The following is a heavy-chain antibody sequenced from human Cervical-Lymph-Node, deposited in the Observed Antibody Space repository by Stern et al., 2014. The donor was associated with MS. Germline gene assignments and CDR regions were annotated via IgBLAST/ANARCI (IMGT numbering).Heavy chain of an antibody. Sequence: QLVQSGPEVKKPGTSVKVSCKASGFTFTSSAVQWVRQARGQRLEWIGWVVVGSGNTNYAQKFQERVTITRDMSTSTAYMELSSLRSEDTAVYYCAAEPMYYSDSVGAFEIWGQGTMVTVSS. J-gene: IGHJ3*02. D-gene: IGHD3-22*01. CDR1: GFTFTSSA. CDR3: AAEPMYYSDSVGAFEI. V-gene: IGHV1-58*01. CDR2: VVVGSGNT.